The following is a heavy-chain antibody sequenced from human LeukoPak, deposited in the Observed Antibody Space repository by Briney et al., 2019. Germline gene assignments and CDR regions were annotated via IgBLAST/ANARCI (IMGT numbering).Heavy chain of an antibody. J-gene: IGHJ1*01. CDR2: MNPNSGNT. CDR3: ARGRTTVIFGVVIIRAEYFQH. V-gene: IGHV1-8*01. D-gene: IGHD3-3*01. Sequence: ASVKVSCKASGYTFTSYDINWVRQATGQGLEWMGWMNPNSGNTGYAQKFQGRVTMNRNTSISTAYMELSGLRSEDTAVYYCARGRTTVIFGVVIIRAEYFQHWGQGTLVTVSS. CDR1: GYTFTSYD.